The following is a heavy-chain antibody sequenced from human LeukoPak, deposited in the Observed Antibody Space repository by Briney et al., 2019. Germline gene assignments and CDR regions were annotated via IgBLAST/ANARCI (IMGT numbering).Heavy chain of an antibody. D-gene: IGHD3-22*01. Sequence: SETLSLTCTVSGGSISSRNSYWGWIRQPPGKGLEWIGTLYYIGTTYYNPSLKSRVTISLDTSKNQFSLKLSSVTAADTAVYYCARLGDYYDSSAYFDYWGQGTLVTVSS. CDR1: GGSISSRNSY. V-gene: IGHV4-39*07. CDR3: ARLGDYYDSSAYFDY. CDR2: LYYIGTT. J-gene: IGHJ4*02.